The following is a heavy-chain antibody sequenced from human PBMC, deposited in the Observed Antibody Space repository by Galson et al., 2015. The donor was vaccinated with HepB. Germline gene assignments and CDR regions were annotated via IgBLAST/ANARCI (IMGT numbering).Heavy chain of an antibody. D-gene: IGHD3-22*01. V-gene: IGHV2-5*02. J-gene: IGHJ4*02. CDR1: GFSLTTSGVG. CDR3: AHTSYYYDSSGYSFDY. CDR2: IYWDNDK. Sequence: PALVKPTQTLTLTCTFSGFSLTTSGVGVGWIRQPPGKALEWLAVIYWDNDKRYSPSLRSRLTIIKDISKNQVVLTMTNMDPVDTATYYCAHTSYYYDSSGYSFDYWGQGTLVTVSS.